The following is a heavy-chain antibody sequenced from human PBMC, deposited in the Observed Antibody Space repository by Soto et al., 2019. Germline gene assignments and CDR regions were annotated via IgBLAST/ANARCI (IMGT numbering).Heavy chain of an antibody. CDR3: ARSIVVVTALDY. CDR2: INAGNGNT. CDR1: GYTFTSYA. J-gene: IGHJ4*02. D-gene: IGHD2-21*02. V-gene: IGHV1-3*05. Sequence: QVQLVQSGAEEKKPGASVKVSCKASGYTFTSYAMHWVRQAPGQRLERMGWINAGNGNTKYSQKCQCRVTITRDTSASTAYMGLSSLRSEGTAVYYCARSIVVVTALDYWGQGPLVTVSS.